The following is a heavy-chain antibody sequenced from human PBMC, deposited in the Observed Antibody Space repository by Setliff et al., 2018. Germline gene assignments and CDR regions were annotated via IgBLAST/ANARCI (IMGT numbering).Heavy chain of an antibody. D-gene: IGHD1-1*01. CDR3: AKGGGRYHSDS. CDR2: INHSGNT. CDR1: GGSFSGYY. Sequence: SETLSLTCAVYGGSFSGYYWSWIRQPPGKGLEWIGEINHSGNTNYNPSLKSRVTISVDKSKNQFSLSLRSVTAADTAVYYCAKGGGRYHSDSWGQGILVTVSS. J-gene: IGHJ4*02. V-gene: IGHV4-34*01.